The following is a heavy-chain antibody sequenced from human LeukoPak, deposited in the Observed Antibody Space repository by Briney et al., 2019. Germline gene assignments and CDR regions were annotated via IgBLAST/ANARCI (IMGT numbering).Heavy chain of an antibody. V-gene: IGHV3-30*12. Sequence: GGSLRLSCAASGFTFRSYGMHWVRQAPGKGLRWVAVIWYDGSNKYYADSVKGRFTISRDNSKNTLSLQMNSLRAEDTAVYYCARELPPLEKYYFDYWGQGTLVTVSS. CDR1: GFTFRSYG. J-gene: IGHJ4*02. CDR3: ARELPPLEKYYFDY. D-gene: IGHD3-3*01. CDR2: IWYDGSNK.